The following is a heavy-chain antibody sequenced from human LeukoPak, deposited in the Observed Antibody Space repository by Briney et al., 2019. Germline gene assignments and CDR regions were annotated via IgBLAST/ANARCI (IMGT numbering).Heavy chain of an antibody. J-gene: IGHJ4*02. CDR2: IYHSGST. Sequence: PSGTLSLTCAVSGGSISSSNWWSWVRQPPGKGLEWIGEIYHSGSTNYNPSLKSRVTISLDKSNNQFSLKLSSVTAADTAVYYCARGPDYYDSNLIHDYWGQGTLVTVSS. V-gene: IGHV4-4*02. D-gene: IGHD3-22*01. CDR3: ARGPDYYDSNLIHDY. CDR1: GGSISSSNW.